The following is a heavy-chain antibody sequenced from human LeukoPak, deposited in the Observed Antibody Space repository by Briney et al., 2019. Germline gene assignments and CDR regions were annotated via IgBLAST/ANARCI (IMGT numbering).Heavy chain of an antibody. J-gene: IGHJ5*02. CDR3: ARHFTVTTRDWFDP. CDR2: IYYSGST. CDR1: GRSISSYY. Sequence: SETLSLTCTVSGRSISSYYWSWIRQPPGKGLEWIGYIYYSGSTNYNPSLKSRVTISVDTSKNQFSLKLSSVTAADTAVYYCARHFTVTTRDWFDPWGQGTLVTVSS. D-gene: IGHD4-11*01. V-gene: IGHV4-59*08.